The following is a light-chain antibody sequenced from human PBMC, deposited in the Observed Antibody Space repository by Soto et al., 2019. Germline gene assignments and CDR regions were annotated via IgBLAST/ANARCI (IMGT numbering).Light chain of an antibody. CDR2: GAS. Sequence: EIVMTQSPATLSVSPGERATLSCRASQSVSSNLAWYQQKPGQAPRLLIYGASTRATGIPARFSGSGSGTEFTLTISSLQSEDFAVYYCQQYNNWPREWTFGQGTKVDIK. CDR1: QSVSSN. V-gene: IGKV3-15*01. J-gene: IGKJ1*01. CDR3: QQYNNWPREWT.